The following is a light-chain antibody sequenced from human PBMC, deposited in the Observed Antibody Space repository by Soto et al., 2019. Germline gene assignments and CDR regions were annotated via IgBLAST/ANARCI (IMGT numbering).Light chain of an antibody. J-gene: IGKJ2*01. CDR2: AAS. Sequence: EIVLTQSPGTLSSSPGDRATVSCRASQSLSRSYLSWYQQKPGQAPRLLIYAASARATGIPDRFSGSGSGTDFTLTISRLEPEDFAVYYCHQYGSSPPYTFGQETKLEIK. CDR3: HQYGSSPPYT. V-gene: IGKV3-20*01. CDR1: QSLSRSY.